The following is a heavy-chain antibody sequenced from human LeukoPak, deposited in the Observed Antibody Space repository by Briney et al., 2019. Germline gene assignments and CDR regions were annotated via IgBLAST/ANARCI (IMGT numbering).Heavy chain of an antibody. CDR2: ISQDGSET. J-gene: IGHJ4*02. CDR3: VRGCDRGSCPDYFDL. Sequence: GGSLRLSCAASGCTFSTYWRSWVRQAPGMGLEWVATISQDGSETHHEDSVKVRFSISRDNAMTSVYLQMDSRSVEDTAVYYCVRGCDRGSCPDYFDLWGQGTLVTVS. D-gene: IGHD3-22*01. V-gene: IGHV3-7*04. CDR1: GCTFSTYW.